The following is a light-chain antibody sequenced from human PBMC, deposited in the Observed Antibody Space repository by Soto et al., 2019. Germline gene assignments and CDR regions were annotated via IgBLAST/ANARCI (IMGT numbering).Light chain of an antibody. CDR3: SSYTNSDTWV. CDR2: EVS. Sequence: QSALTQPPSASGSPGQSVTISCTGTSSDVGGYNYVSWYQQHPGKAPKLMIYEVSKRPSGVSSRFSGSKSGNTASLTISGLQAEDEADYYCSSYTNSDTWVFGGGTKVTVL. V-gene: IGLV2-8*01. J-gene: IGLJ3*02. CDR1: SSDVGGYNY.